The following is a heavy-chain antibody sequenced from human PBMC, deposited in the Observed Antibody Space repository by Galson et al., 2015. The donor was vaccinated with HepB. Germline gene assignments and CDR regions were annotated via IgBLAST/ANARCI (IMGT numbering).Heavy chain of an antibody. V-gene: IGHV4-39*01. CDR3: ARPRYCSSASCSASFDL. D-gene: IGHD2-2*01. CDR2: IYYSGST. Sequence: SETLSLTCTVSAGSIISSRNYWGWIRQPPGKGLEWMGGIYYSGSTHYKPSLKSRLTLSVDTSKHQFSLKLSSVTAADTAVYYCARPRYCSSASCSASFDLWGQGTLVTVSS. CDR1: AGSIISSRNY. J-gene: IGHJ4*02.